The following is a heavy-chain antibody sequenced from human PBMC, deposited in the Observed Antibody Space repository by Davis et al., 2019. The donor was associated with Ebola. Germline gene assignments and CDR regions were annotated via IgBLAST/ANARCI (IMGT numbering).Heavy chain of an antibody. D-gene: IGHD2-2*02. Sequence: GESLKISCTASGFSFGSYSMNWVRQAPGKGLEWVSTVSGSSTYTYYADSVKGRFAISRDNSKNTLSLQLNSLRAEDTATYYCARLDCTSASCHTGNFYYYYGVDVWGQGTTVTVSS. V-gene: IGHV3-23*01. CDR2: VSGSSTYT. J-gene: IGHJ6*02. CDR3: ARLDCTSASCHTGNFYYYYGVDV. CDR1: GFSFGSYS.